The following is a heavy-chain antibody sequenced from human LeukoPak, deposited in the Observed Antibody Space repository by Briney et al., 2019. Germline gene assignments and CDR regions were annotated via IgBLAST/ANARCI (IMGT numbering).Heavy chain of an antibody. CDR1: GDSISSSS. V-gene: IGHV4-59*08. CDR2: ISNNGKT. Sequence: KASETLSLTCTVSGDSISSSSWTWIRQSPGKGLESLGFISNNGKTKYKSSFEGRVSMSLDTSKSQFSLTLSSVTAADTAVYFCARRIYSGTVRHLLDSFMDVWGKGTTVTVS. D-gene: IGHD2-21*01. J-gene: IGHJ6*03. CDR3: ARRIYSGTVRHLLDSFMDV.